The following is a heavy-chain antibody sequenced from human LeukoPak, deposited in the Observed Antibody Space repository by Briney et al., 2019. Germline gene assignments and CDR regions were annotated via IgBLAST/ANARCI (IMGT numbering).Heavy chain of an antibody. J-gene: IGHJ4*02. Sequence: PSETLSLTCTVSGGSISSYYWSWIRQPPGKGLEWIGYIYYSGSTNYNPSLKSRVTISVDTSKNQFSLKLSSVTAADTAVYYCARGPDYGDYSFDYWGQGTLVTVSS. D-gene: IGHD4-17*01. V-gene: IGHV4-59*12. CDR3: ARGPDYGDYSFDY. CDR1: GGSISSYY. CDR2: IYYSGST.